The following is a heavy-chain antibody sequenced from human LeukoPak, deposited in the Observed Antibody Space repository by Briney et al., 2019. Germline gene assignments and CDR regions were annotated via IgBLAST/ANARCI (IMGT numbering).Heavy chain of an antibody. CDR3: AKALWYYYDSSGYSDFDP. D-gene: IGHD3-22*01. V-gene: IGHV3-23*01. CDR2: ISGSGGST. CDR1: GFTFSSYA. Sequence: QPGGSLRLSCAASGFTFSSYAMSWVRQAPGKGLEWVSAISGSGGSTYYADSVKGRFTISRDNSKNTLYLQMNSLRAEDTAVYYCAKALWYYYDSSGYSDFDPWGQGTLVTVSS. J-gene: IGHJ5*02.